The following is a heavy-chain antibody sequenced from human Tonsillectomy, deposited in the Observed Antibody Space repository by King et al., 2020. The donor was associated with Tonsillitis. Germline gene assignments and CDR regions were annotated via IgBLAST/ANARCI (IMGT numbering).Heavy chain of an antibody. D-gene: IGHD4-17*01. CDR3: ASTDGDFPYYFDY. J-gene: IGHJ4*02. V-gene: IGHV3-21*01. CDR2: INSSSSYI. CDR1: GFTFSSCS. Sequence: VQLVESGGGLVKPGGSLRLSCAASGFTFSSCSMNWVRQAPGKGLEWVSFINSSSSYIYFADSVKGRFTISRVNAKNSLYLQMNSLRAEDTAVYYCASTDGDFPYYFDYWGQGTLVTVSS.